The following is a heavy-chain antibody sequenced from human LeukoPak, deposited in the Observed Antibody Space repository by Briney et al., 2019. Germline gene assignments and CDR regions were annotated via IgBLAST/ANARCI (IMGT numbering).Heavy chain of an antibody. Sequence: GGSLRLSCAASGFTFSSYAMHWVRQAPGKGLEWVGRIKSKTDGGTTDYAAPVKGRFTISRDDSKNTLYLQMNSLKTEDTAVYYCTDIYVWGSYRFRSNDYWGQGTLVTVSS. D-gene: IGHD3-16*02. V-gene: IGHV3-15*01. J-gene: IGHJ4*02. CDR2: IKSKTDGGTT. CDR3: TDIYVWGSYRFRSNDY. CDR1: GFTFSSYA.